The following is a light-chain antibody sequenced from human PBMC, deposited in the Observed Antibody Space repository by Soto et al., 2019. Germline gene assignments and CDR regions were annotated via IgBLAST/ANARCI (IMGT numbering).Light chain of an antibody. J-gene: IGLJ1*01. CDR1: SSDVGGYNY. CDR2: DVS. V-gene: IGLV2-14*03. CDR3: SSYTTSNTRQIV. Sequence: SVLTQPASVSGSPGQSITISCTGTSSDVGGYNYVSWYQHHPGKAPKLMIYDVSNRPSGVYNRFSGSKSDNTASLTITGLQSEDGADYYCSSYTTSNTRQIVFGTGTKVTVL.